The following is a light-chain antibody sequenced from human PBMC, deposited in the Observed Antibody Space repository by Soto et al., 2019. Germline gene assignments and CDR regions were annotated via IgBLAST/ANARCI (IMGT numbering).Light chain of an antibody. CDR3: QQANTFPHT. CDR1: QFINNW. J-gene: IGKJ2*01. Sequence: DIQMTQSPSSVSASVGDTVTITCRASQFINNWVAWYQQKPGKAPNVLIHGASNLQSGVPSRFSGSQFGTEFTLTITSLQPEDFATYFCQQANTFPHTCGQGTKVEIK. CDR2: GAS. V-gene: IGKV1D-12*01.